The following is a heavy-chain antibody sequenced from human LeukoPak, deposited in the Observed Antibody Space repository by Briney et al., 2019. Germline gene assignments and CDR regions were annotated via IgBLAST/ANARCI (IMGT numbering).Heavy chain of an antibody. V-gene: IGHV4-34*01. CDR3: AKDGDDCIEY. CDR1: GGSFSGYY. CDR2: INHSGNI. Sequence: PSETLSLTCAVFGGSFSGYYWSWIRQPPGKGLEWIGEINHSGNINYNSSLKSRVTISVDTSKNQFSLKLSSVTAADTAIYYCAKDGDDCIEYWGQGTLVTVSS. J-gene: IGHJ4*02. D-gene: IGHD2-21*01.